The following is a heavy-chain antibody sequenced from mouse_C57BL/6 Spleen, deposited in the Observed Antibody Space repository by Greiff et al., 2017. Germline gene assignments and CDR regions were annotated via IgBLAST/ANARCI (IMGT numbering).Heavy chain of an antibody. V-gene: IGHV2-2*01. CDR2: LWSGGST. CDR1: GFSLTSYG. CDR3: ARTGSSTLFDY. D-gene: IGHD1-1*01. J-gene: IGHJ2*01. Sequence: QVQLQQSGPGLVQPSQSLSITCTVSGFSLTSYGVHWVRQSPGKGLEWLGVLWSGGSTDYNAAFISRLSISKDNSKSQVFFKMNSLQADDTAIYYCARTGSSTLFDYWGKGTTLTVSS.